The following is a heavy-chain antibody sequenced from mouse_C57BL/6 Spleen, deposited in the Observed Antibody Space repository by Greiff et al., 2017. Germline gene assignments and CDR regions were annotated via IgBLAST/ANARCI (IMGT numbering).Heavy chain of an antibody. J-gene: IGHJ2*01. CDR1: GYSITSGYY. CDR2: ISYDGSN. Sequence: EVKLQESGPGLVKPSQSLSLTCSVTGYSITSGYYWNWIRQFPGNKLEWMGYISYDGSNNYNPSLKNRISITRDTSKNQFFLKLNSVTTEDTATYYCARVRLYYFDYWGQGTTLTVSS. D-gene: IGHD1-1*02. CDR3: ARVRLYYFDY. V-gene: IGHV3-6*01.